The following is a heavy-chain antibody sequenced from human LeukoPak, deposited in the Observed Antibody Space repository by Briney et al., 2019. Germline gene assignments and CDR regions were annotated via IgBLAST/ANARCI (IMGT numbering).Heavy chain of an antibody. J-gene: IGHJ4*02. V-gene: IGHV3-23*01. CDR2: ITGSSAST. D-gene: IGHD3-22*01. CDR3: AKLDYYDTH. CDR1: GFTFSSYA. Sequence: GGSLRLSCAASGFTFSSYAMSWVRQAPGKGLEWVSSITGSSASTYYADSVKGRFTISRDNSKNTLYLQMNSLRAEDTAVYFWAKLDYYDTHWGQGTLVTVSS.